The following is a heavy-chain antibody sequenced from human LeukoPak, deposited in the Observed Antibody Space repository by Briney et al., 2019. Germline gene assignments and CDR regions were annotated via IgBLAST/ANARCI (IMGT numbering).Heavy chain of an antibody. J-gene: IGHJ4*02. CDR1: GFTFSSYA. CDR2: ISGSGGST. CDR3: AKSSSGPAFCGAGCSTRYCFDH. D-gene: IGHD2-21*02. Sequence: QSGGSLRLSCAASGFTFSSYAMSWVRQAPGKGLEWVSGISGSGGSTYYADSVKGRFTISRDNSKSTLYLQMNSLRAEDTAVYYCAKSSSGPAFCGAGCSTRYCFDHWGQGTLVTVSS. V-gene: IGHV3-23*01.